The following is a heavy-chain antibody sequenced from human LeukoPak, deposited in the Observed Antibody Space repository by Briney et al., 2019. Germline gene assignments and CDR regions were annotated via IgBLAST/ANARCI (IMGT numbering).Heavy chain of an antibody. J-gene: IGHJ4*02. Sequence: PSETLSLTCAVSGGSISSGGYSWSWIRQPPGKGLEWIGYIYHSGSTYYNPSLKSRVTISVDRSKNQFSLKLSSVTAADTAVYYCARDYYGYLDYWGQGTLVTVSS. CDR2: IYHSGST. CDR3: ARDYYGYLDY. CDR1: GGSISSGGYS. D-gene: IGHD4-17*01. V-gene: IGHV4-30-2*01.